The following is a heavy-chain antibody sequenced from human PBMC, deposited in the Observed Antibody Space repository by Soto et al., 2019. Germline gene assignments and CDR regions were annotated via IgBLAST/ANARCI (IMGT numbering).Heavy chain of an antibody. Sequence: PGGSLRLSCAASGFTFSSCAMSWVRQAPGKGLEWVSAISGSGGSTYYADSVKGRFTISRDNSKNTLYLQMNSLRAEDTAVYYCAKDVHSGRNGPDAFDIWGQVTMVTVSS. CDR2: ISGSGGST. V-gene: IGHV3-23*01. J-gene: IGHJ3*02. D-gene: IGHD2-15*01. CDR3: AKDVHSGRNGPDAFDI. CDR1: GFTFSSCA.